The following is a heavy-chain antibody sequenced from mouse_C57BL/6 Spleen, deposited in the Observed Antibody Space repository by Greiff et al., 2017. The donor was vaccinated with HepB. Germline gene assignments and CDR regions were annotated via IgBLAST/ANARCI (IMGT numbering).Heavy chain of an antibody. CDR1: GFNIQNTY. CDR3: AREDYGTHYAMDY. Sequence: EVQRVESVAELVRPGVSVKLSCTASGFNIQNTYMHWVKQRPEQGLEWIGRIDPANGNTKYAPKFQGKATITADTSSNTAYLQLSSLTSEDAAIYYCAREDYGTHYAMDYWGQGTSVTVSS. D-gene: IGHD1-1*01. V-gene: IGHV14-3*01. J-gene: IGHJ4*01. CDR2: IDPANGNT.